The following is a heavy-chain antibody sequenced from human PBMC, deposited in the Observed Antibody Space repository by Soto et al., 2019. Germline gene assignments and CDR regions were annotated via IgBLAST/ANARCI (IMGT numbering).Heavy chain of an antibody. J-gene: IGHJ3*02. V-gene: IGHV4-30-2*01. CDR1: GGSISSGGYS. Sequence: SETLSLTCAVSGGSISSGGYSWSWIRQPPGKGLEWIGYIYHSGSTYYNPSLKSRVTISVDRSKNQFSLKLSSVTAAETAVYYCATTSSGYYLDAFDIWGQGTMVTVSS. CDR2: IYHSGST. CDR3: ATTSSGYYLDAFDI. D-gene: IGHD3-22*01.